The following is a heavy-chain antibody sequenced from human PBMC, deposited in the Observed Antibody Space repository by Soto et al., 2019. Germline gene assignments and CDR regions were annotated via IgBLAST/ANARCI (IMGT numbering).Heavy chain of an antibody. Sequence: EQLQESGPGLVKPSQTLSLTCTVSGVSVTSGDYYWSWIRQPPGKGLEWIGYTYYSGSTHYNASLKSRVTISIDTSKNQFSLKLSSVTAADTAVYYCARDISKDYDKYAGAGFDIWGQGTMVTVSS. J-gene: IGHJ3*02. CDR3: ARDISKDYDKYAGAGFDI. V-gene: IGHV4-30-4*01. CDR1: GVSVTSGDYY. CDR2: TYYSGST. D-gene: IGHD3-9*01.